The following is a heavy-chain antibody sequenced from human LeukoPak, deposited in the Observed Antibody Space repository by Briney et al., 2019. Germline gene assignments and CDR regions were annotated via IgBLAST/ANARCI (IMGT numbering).Heavy chain of an antibody. V-gene: IGHV1-69*13. CDR3: ARGHNSGYDTRAASFDY. D-gene: IGHD5-12*01. CDR1: GGTFSSYA. Sequence: GASVKVSCKASGGTFSSYAISWVRQAPGQGLEWKGGIIPIFGTANYAQKFQGRVTITADESTSTAYMELSSLRSEDTAVYYCARGHNSGYDTRAASFDYWGQGTLVTVSS. CDR2: IIPIFGTA. J-gene: IGHJ4*02.